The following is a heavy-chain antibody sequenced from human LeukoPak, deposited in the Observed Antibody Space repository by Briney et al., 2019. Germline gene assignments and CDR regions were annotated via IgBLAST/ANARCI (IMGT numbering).Heavy chain of an antibody. Sequence: GGSLRLSCAASGFTFNIYAMGWVRQAPGKGLEWVSAISGSGGSTYYADSVKGRFTISRDNSKSTLYQQMNSLIGEDTAVYYGAKDAMFYYDGSGYCWDCWGQGTLVTVPS. CDR1: GFTFNIYA. CDR3: AKDAMFYYDGSGYCWDC. V-gene: IGHV3-23*01. CDR2: ISGSGGST. D-gene: IGHD3-22*01. J-gene: IGHJ4*02.